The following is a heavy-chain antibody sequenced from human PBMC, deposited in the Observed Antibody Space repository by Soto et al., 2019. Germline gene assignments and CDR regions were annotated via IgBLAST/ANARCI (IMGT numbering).Heavy chain of an antibody. CDR2: IIPILGIT. Sequence: QVQLVQSGAEVKKPGSSVKVSCKASGGTFSSYTISWVRQAPGQGLEWMGRIIPILGITNYAQKFQGRVTITADKSTSTADMELSILRSEDTAGYYCARPHPQRGSGFVFDYCAQGTLVTVSS. CDR1: GGTFSSYT. CDR3: ARPHPQRGSGFVFDY. V-gene: IGHV1-69*02. D-gene: IGHD3-16*02. J-gene: IGHJ4*02.